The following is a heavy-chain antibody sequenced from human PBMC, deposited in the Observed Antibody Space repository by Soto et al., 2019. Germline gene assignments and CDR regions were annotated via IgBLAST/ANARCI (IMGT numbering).Heavy chain of an antibody. CDR1: GFTFTTYA. J-gene: IGHJ4*02. CDR3: AKNYYFDS. Sequence: GGSLRLSCAASGFTFTTYAMSWVRQAPGKGPEWVSSINTADGGTNYAESVKGRFTISRDNSKNTLYLQMDSLRAEDTAIYYCAKNYYFDSWGQGTLVTVSS. CDR2: INTADGGT. V-gene: IGHV3-23*01.